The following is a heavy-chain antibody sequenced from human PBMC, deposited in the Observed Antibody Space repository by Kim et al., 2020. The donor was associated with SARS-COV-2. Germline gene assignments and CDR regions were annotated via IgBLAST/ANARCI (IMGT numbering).Heavy chain of an antibody. CDR2: LSSDGSNK. CDR3: AKDMIWETLSFYFFDY. V-gene: IGHV3-30*18. Sequence: GGSLRLSCEASGFIFSGYGMHWLRQAPGKGLEWVSVLSSDGSNKYYADSVKGRFTISRDNSKSTVYLQMNSLRPEDTAVYYCAKDMIWETLSFYFFDYWG. J-gene: IGHJ4*01. D-gene: IGHD3-16*01. CDR1: GFIFSGYG.